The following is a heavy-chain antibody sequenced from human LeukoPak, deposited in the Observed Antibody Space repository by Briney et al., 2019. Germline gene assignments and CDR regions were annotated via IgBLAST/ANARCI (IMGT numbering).Heavy chain of an antibody. CDR3: ARGRHCFDY. CDR2: IKQDGSEK. Sequence: GGSLRLSCAAPGFTFSSYWMSWVRQAPGKGLEWVANIKQDGSEKYYVDSVKGRFTISRDNAKNSLYLQMNSLRAEDTAVYYCARGRHCFDYWGQGTLVTVSS. V-gene: IGHV3-7*01. CDR1: GFTFSSYW. J-gene: IGHJ4*02.